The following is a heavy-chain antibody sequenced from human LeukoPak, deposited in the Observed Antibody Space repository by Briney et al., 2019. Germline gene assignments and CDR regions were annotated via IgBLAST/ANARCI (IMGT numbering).Heavy chain of an antibody. D-gene: IGHD3-10*01. J-gene: IGHJ3*02. V-gene: IGHV3-66*01. CDR2: IYSGGST. CDR3: ARSLLWFGESTLDAFDI. CDR1: GFTFSSYS. Sequence: GGSLRLSCAASGFTFSSYSMTWVRQAPGKGLEWVSLIYSGGSTYYADSVKGRFTISRDNSKNTLYLQMNSLRAEDTAVYYCARSLLWFGESTLDAFDIWGQGTMVTVSS.